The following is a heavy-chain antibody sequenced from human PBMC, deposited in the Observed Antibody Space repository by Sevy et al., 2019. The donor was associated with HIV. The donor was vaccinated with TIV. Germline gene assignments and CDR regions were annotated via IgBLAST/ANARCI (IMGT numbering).Heavy chain of an antibody. D-gene: IGHD3-10*01. J-gene: IGHJ5*02. CDR1: GFTFSSYS. CDR2: ISSSSSTI. Sequence: GGSLRLSCAASGFTFSSYSMNWVRQAPGKGLEWVSYISSSSSTIYYADFVKGRFTISRDNAKNSLYLQMNSLRAEDTAVYYCARDSPARDDPWGQGTLVTVSS. CDR3: ARDSPARDDP. V-gene: IGHV3-48*01.